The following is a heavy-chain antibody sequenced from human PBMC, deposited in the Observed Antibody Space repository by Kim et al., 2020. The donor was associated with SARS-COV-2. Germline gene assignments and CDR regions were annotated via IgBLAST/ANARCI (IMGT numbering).Heavy chain of an antibody. J-gene: IGHJ5*02. Sequence: GGSLRLSCTVSGFNFSSYGMHWVRQAPGKGLQWVAVISSDERNKYYTDSVKGRFTISRDNSKNTLYLQMNSLRAEDTAMYYCATGYSSSFTWGQGNLVSV. CDR2: ISSDERNK. D-gene: IGHD6-6*01. CDR1: GFNFSSYG. V-gene: IGHV3-30*03. CDR3: ATGYSSSFT.